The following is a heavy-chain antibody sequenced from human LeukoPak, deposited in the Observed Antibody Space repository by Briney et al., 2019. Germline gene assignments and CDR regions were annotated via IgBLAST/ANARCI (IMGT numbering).Heavy chain of an antibody. D-gene: IGHD6-19*01. Sequence: GGSLRLSCAASGFTFSSYSMNWVRQAPGKGLEWVAVIWYDGSNKYYADSVKGRFTISRDNSKNTLYLQMNSLRAEDTAVYYCARNPGYSSGWSLWYYFDYWGQGTLVTVSS. CDR1: GFTFSSYS. CDR2: IWYDGSNK. V-gene: IGHV3-33*08. J-gene: IGHJ4*02. CDR3: ARNPGYSSGWSLWYYFDY.